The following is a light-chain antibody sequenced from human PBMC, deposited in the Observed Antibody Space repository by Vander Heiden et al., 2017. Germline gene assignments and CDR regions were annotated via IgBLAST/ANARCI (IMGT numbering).Light chain of an antibody. V-gene: IGKV3-20*01. Sequence: VFTQSPLPLSFSPCELPTLSSSARQSVRSPCLAWYQQKPGQAPNLLMYDISSRATGTPDRFSGSGSGTDFTLTISGLEPEDSAVYYCQQYAGIPWTFGQGTKVELK. CDR2: DIS. CDR3: QQYAGIPWT. J-gene: IGKJ1*01. CDR1: QSVRSPC.